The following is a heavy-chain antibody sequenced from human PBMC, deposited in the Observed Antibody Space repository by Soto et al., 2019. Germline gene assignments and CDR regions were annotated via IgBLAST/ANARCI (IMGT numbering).Heavy chain of an antibody. Sequence: PSETLSLTCAVYGGSFSGYYWSWIRQPPGKGLEWIGEINHSGSTNYNPSLKSRVTISVDTSKNQFSLKLSSVTAADTAVYYCARWDTRGYSYGPRHYYGMDVWGQGTTVTVSS. CDR2: INHSGST. CDR1: GGSFSGYY. J-gene: IGHJ6*02. D-gene: IGHD5-18*01. CDR3: ARWDTRGYSYGPRHYYGMDV. V-gene: IGHV4-34*01.